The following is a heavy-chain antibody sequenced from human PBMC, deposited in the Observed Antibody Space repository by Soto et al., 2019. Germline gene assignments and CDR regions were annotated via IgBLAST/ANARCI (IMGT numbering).Heavy chain of an antibody. CDR1: GFTFSSYK. D-gene: IGHD3-22*01. J-gene: IGHJ4*02. CDR2: ISYDGSNK. CDR3: ARDLNYYDTSGH. Sequence: GGSLRLSCAASGFTFSSYKMHWVRQAPGKGLEWVALISYDGSNKYYADSVKGRFTVSRDNSNNTLYLQMNSLRSEDTAVYYCARDLNYYDTSGHWGQGIRVTVSS. V-gene: IGHV3-30-3*01.